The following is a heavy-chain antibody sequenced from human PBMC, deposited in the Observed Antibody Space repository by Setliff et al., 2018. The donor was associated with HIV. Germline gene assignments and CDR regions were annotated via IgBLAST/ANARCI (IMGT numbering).Heavy chain of an antibody. D-gene: IGHD2-2*01. CDR1: GGSVSSPSNN. V-gene: IGHV4-39*06. J-gene: IGHJ4*02. Sequence: SETLSLTCNVSGGSVSSPSNNWGWIRQPPGKGLEWIGTIYYSGTTYYNPSLKSRLRMSVDTSKNQFTLKVISMTAADTAVYYCARLSCSSNSCPFDYWVQGTLVTVSS. CDR2: IYYSGTT. CDR3: ARLSCSSNSCPFDY.